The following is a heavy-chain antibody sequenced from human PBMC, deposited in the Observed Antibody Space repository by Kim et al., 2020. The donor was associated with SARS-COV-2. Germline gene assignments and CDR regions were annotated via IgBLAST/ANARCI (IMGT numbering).Heavy chain of an antibody. Sequence: GESLKISCKGSGYSFTSYWISWVRQMPGKGLEWMGRIDPSDSYTNYSPSFQGHVTISADKSISTAYLQWSSLKASDTAMYYCAGFGCSSTSCHEGTAFDIWGQGTMVTVSS. CDR2: IDPSDSYT. D-gene: IGHD2-2*01. J-gene: IGHJ3*02. CDR3: AGFGCSSTSCHEGTAFDI. CDR1: GYSFTSYW. V-gene: IGHV5-10-1*01.